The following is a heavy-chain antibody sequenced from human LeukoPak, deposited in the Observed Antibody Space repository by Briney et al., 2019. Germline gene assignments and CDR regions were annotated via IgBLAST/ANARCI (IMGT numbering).Heavy chain of an antibody. V-gene: IGHV3-21*01. D-gene: IGHD2/OR15-2a*01. CDR1: GFTFSSYS. CDR3: ARVSILIVPYYAFDI. Sequence: GGSLRLSCAASGFTFSSYSMNWVRQAPGKGLEWVSAISDSGGSTYYADSVKGRFTISRDNAKNSLYLQMNSLRAEDTAVYYCARVSILIVPYYAFDIWGQGTMVTVSS. CDR2: ISDSGGST. J-gene: IGHJ3*02.